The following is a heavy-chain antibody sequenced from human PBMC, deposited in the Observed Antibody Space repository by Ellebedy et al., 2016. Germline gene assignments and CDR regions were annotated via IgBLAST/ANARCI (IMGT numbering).Heavy chain of an antibody. J-gene: IGHJ4*02. CDR1: GFTFSDYT. V-gene: IGHV3-21*01. CDR3: ARDFTPGIAAAGFDY. D-gene: IGHD6-13*01. Sequence: GGSLRLSCAASGFTFSDYTMYWVRQAPGKGLEWVSYISSGSSYTYYADSVKGRFTISRDNAKNSLYLQMNSLKAEDTAVYYCARDFTPGIAAAGFDYWGQGTLVTVSS. CDR2: ISSGSSYT.